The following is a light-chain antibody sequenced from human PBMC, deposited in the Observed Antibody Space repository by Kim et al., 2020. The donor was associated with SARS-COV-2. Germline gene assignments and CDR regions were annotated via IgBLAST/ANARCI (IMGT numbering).Light chain of an antibody. J-gene: IGKJ3*01. CDR1: QSISSW. Sequence: VSGSARVHITCQACQSISSWLAWYQQKPEKAPPLLLYKSSGLESGVPSSFSVSGSGTDFTLTISSLQPDDFASYYCQQYHNYSFSFGPGTKVDIK. CDR3: QQYHNYSFS. V-gene: IGKV1-5*03. CDR2: KSS.